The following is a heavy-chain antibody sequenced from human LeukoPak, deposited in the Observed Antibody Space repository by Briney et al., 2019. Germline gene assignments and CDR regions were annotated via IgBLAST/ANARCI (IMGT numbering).Heavy chain of an antibody. CDR2: IYYSGST. D-gene: IGHD3-22*01. J-gene: IGHJ4*02. CDR1: CGSISSYY. Sequence: PSETLSLACTVSCGSISSYYWSWIWQPPGKGLEWIGYIYYSGSTNYNPSLKSRVTISVDTSKTQFSLKLSSVTAADTAVYYCAREKRGYYDSSGYPDYWGQGTLVTVSS. V-gene: IGHV4-59*01. CDR3: AREKRGYYDSSGYPDY.